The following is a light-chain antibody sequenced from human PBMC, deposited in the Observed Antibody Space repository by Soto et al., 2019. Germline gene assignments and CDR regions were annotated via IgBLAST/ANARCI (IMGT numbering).Light chain of an antibody. V-gene: IGKV3-20*01. CDR2: GAS. Sequence: EIVLTQSPGSLSLSPGQRATLSCRASQSVDTTFFAWYQKKPDQAPRLVIYGASKTATGIPDRFSGSGSGTDFTLIISRLEPEDFAVYYCQQYMSSVTFGQGTKVEIK. CDR3: QQYMSSVT. J-gene: IGKJ1*01. CDR1: QSVDTTF.